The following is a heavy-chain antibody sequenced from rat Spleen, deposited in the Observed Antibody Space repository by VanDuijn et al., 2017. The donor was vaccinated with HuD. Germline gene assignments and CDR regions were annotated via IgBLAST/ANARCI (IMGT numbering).Heavy chain of an antibody. V-gene: IGHV5-25*01. J-gene: IGHJ4*01. CDR1: GFTFSNYY. CDR3: ARHGDYGYNPYVMDA. CDR2: ISTGGGNT. Sequence: EVQLVESGGGLVQPGRSMKLSCAASGFTFSNYYMAWVRQAPTKGLEWVASISTGGGNTYYRDSVKGRFTIPRDNAKSTLYLQMDSLRSEDTATYYCARHGDYGYNPYVMDAWGQGASVTVSS. D-gene: IGHD1-9*01.